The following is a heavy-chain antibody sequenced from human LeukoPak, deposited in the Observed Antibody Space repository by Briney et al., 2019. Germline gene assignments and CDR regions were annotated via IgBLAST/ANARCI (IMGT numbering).Heavy chain of an antibody. CDR2: ISSSGGST. J-gene: IGHJ3*02. CDR1: GFTFSSYA. Sequence: GGSLRLSCAASGFTFSSYAMSWVRQAPGKGLEWVSAISSSGGSTYYADSVKGRFTISRDNSKNTLYLQMNSLRAEDTALYYCAKDIKVRLWRDDAFDIWGQGTMVTVSS. D-gene: IGHD3-10*01. CDR3: AKDIKVRLWRDDAFDI. V-gene: IGHV3-23*01.